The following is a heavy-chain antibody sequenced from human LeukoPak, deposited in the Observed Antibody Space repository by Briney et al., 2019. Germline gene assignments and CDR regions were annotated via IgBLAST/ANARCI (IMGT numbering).Heavy chain of an antibody. J-gene: IGHJ4*02. CDR3: ARGRGGATTGFDH. V-gene: IGHV1-2*02. D-gene: IGHD1-26*01. Sequence: ASVKVSCKASGYTFSGYYMHWVRQAPGQGLESMGWINSNSGARNYAPKFQGRVTFSRDNSMSTAYMELSSLRSDDTAIYYCARGRGGATTGFDHWGQGTLVTVS. CDR2: INSNSGAR. CDR1: GYTFSGYY.